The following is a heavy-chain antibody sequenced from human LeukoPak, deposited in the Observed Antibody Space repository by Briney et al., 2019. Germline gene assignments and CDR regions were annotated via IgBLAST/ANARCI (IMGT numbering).Heavy chain of an antibody. V-gene: IGHV4-4*07. CDR1: GGSISSYY. D-gene: IGHD1-26*01. CDR2: IYTSGST. J-gene: IGHJ4*02. CDR3: ARDSLVGAYYYFDF. Sequence: PSETLSLTCTVSGGSISSYYWSWIRRPAGKGLEWIGRIYTSGSTNYNPSLKSRVTMSVDTSKNQFSLKLSSVTAADTAVYYCARDSLVGAYYYFDFWGQGTLVTVSS.